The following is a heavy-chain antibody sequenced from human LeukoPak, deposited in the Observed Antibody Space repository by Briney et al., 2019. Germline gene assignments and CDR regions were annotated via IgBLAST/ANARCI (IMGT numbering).Heavy chain of an antibody. Sequence: PGGSLRLSCTASGFTFGDYAMSWFRQAPGKGLEWVGFIRSKVFGGTTEYAASVKGRFTISRDDSRSIAYLQMSTLKTEDTAVYYCSRLYSYYYAGSDYLNFDYWGQGALVTVSS. J-gene: IGHJ4*02. CDR2: IRSKVFGGTT. CDR1: GFTFGDYA. CDR3: SRLYSYYYAGSDYLNFDY. V-gene: IGHV3-49*03. D-gene: IGHD3-22*01.